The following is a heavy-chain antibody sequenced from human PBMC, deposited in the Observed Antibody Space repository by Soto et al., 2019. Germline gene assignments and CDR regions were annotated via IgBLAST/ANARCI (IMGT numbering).Heavy chain of an antibody. V-gene: IGHV1-69*01. CDR3: ATSGECGGDCYVDGMAV. D-gene: IGHD2-21*02. J-gene: IGHJ6*02. CDR1: GGTFSTYA. CDR2: IIPIVGTI. Sequence: QVQLEQSGAEVKKPGASVKVSCKASGGTFSTYAISWVRQSPGQGLEWMGGIIPIVGTIEYAQKFQGIVTITADVSTRTAYLELSSLRSEDKAVYFCATSGECGGDCYVDGMAVWGQGTTVTVSS.